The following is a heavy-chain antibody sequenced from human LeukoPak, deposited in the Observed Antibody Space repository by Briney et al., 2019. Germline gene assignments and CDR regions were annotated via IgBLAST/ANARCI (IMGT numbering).Heavy chain of an antibody. CDR1: GGSFSGYY. Sequence: SETLSLTCVVYGGSFSGYYWSWIRQPPGKGLEWIGEINHSRSTNYNPSLKSRVTISVDTSKDQFSLKLSSVTAADTAVYYCARHGIWGITMVRGVIQDWFDPWGQGTLVTVSS. V-gene: IGHV4-34*01. J-gene: IGHJ5*02. CDR2: INHSRST. D-gene: IGHD3-10*01. CDR3: ARHGIWGITMVRGVIQDWFDP.